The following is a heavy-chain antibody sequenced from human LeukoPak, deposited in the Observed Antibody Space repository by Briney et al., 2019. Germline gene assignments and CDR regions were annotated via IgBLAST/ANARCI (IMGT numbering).Heavy chain of an antibody. V-gene: IGHV1-46*01. J-gene: IGHJ4*02. CDR1: GYTFTSYY. D-gene: IGHD3-9*01. Sequence: GASLKVSCKASGYTFTSYYMHWVRQAPGQGLEWMGIINPSGGSTSYAQKFQGRVTMTRDTSISTAYMELSRLRSDDTAVYYCARGGYDILTGYYGDYFDYWGQGTLVTVSS. CDR3: ARGGYDILTGYYGDYFDY. CDR2: INPSGGST.